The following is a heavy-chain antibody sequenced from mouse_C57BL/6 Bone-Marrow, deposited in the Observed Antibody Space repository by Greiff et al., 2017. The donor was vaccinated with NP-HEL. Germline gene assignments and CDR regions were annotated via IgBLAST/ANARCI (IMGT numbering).Heavy chain of an antibody. CDR1: GYTFTSYW. Sequence: QVQLQQPGAELVRPGTSVKLSCKASGYTFTSYWMHWVKHRPGQGLEWIGVIDPSDSYTNYNQKFKGKATLTVDTSSSTAYMQLSILTSEDSAVYYCASLLLAYWGQGTLVTVSA. CDR2: IDPSDSYT. D-gene: IGHD2-1*01. V-gene: IGHV1-59*01. J-gene: IGHJ3*01. CDR3: ASLLLAY.